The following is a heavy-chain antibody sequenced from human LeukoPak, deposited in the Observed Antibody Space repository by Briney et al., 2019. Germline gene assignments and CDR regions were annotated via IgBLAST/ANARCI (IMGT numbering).Heavy chain of an antibody. J-gene: IGHJ4*02. D-gene: IGHD3-10*01. CDR1: GFTFSSYW. CDR3: ARVPTALLLWFGELLIYFDY. Sequence: PGGSLRLSCAASGFTFSSYWMSWVRQAPGKGLELVANIKQDGSEKYYVDSVKGRFTISRDNAKNSLYLQMNSLRAEDTAVYYCARVPTALLLWFGELLIYFDYWGQGTLVTVSS. CDR2: IKQDGSEK. V-gene: IGHV3-7*01.